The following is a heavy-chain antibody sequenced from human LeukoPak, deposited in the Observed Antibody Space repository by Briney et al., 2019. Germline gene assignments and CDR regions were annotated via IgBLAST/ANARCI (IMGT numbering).Heavy chain of an antibody. J-gene: IGHJ4*02. CDR2: IYYSGST. CDR1: GGSISTYY. CDR3: ARLPSPWSSNYYDSSGYRDY. V-gene: IGHV4-59*08. Sequence: SETLSLTCTVSGGSISTYYWSWIRQPPGKGLEWIGYIYYSGSTNYNPSLKSRVTISVDTSKNQFSLKLSSVTAADTAVYYCARLPSPWSSNYYDSSGYRDYWAQGTLVTVSS. D-gene: IGHD3-22*01.